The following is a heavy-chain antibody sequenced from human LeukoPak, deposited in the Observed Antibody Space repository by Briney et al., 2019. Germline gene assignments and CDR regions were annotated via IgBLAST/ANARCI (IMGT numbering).Heavy chain of an antibody. D-gene: IGHD2-21*02. V-gene: IGHV4-39*07. CDR2: IYYSGST. CDR1: GGSISSSSYY. CDR3: ARVGGIVVVTEDAFDI. Sequence: SETLSLTCTVSGGSISSSSYYWGWIRQPPGKGLEWIGSIYYSGSTYYNPSLKSRVTISVDTSKNQFSLKLSSVTAADTAVYYCARVGGIVVVTEDAFDIWGQGTMVTVSS. J-gene: IGHJ3*02.